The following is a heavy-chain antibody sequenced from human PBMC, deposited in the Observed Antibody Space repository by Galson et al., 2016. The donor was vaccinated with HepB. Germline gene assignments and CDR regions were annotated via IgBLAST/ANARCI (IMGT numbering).Heavy chain of an antibody. CDR2: ISSSGSTI. J-gene: IGHJ6*02. CDR1: GFTFSSYE. Sequence: LRLSCAASGFTFSSYEINWVRQAPGKGLEWVSYISSSGSTIYYADSVKGRFTISRDNAKNSLYLQMNSLRAEDTAVYYCARGGVAARRNYYYGMDVWGQGTTVTVSS. CDR3: ARGGVAARRNYYYGMDV. D-gene: IGHD6-6*01. V-gene: IGHV3-48*03.